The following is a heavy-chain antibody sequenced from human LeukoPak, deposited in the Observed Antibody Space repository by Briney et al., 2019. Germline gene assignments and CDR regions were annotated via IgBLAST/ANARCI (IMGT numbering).Heavy chain of an antibody. J-gene: IGHJ3*02. CDR3: ARDRGGGSSWPDAFDI. CDR1: GFTFSSYS. Sequence: PGGSLRLSCAASGFTFSSYSMTWVRQAPGKGLEWVSSISSSSSYINYADSVKGRFTISRDNAKNSLYLQMNSLRAEDTAVYYCARDRGGGSSWPDAFDIWGQGTMVTVSS. D-gene: IGHD6-13*01. CDR2: ISSSSSYI. V-gene: IGHV3-21*01.